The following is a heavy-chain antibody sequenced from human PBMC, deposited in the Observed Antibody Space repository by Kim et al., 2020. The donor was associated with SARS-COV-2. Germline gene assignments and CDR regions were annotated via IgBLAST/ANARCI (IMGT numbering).Heavy chain of an antibody. Sequence: SRKCYADSVEGRFTVSRDYSNSTLYLQMNSLRAEDTALYYCARESSGYPDYWGQGTLVTVSS. V-gene: IGHV3-33*01. CDR2: SRK. J-gene: IGHJ4*02. CDR3: ARESSGYPDY. D-gene: IGHD3-22*01.